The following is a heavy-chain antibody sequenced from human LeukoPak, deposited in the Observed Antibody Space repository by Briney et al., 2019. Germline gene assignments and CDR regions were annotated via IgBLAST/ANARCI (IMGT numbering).Heavy chain of an antibody. V-gene: IGHV1-46*01. CDR3: ARGRPGSGWSFDY. CDR1: GYTFTTYY. J-gene: IGHJ4*02. D-gene: IGHD6-19*01. CDR2: INPSGGTT. Sequence: ASVNVSCKTSGYTFTTYYMHWVRQAPGQGLEWMGIINPSGGTTNYAQKFQGRVTMTRDTSTTTLYMELSSLRSEDTAVYYCARGRPGSGWSFDYWGQGILVTVSS.